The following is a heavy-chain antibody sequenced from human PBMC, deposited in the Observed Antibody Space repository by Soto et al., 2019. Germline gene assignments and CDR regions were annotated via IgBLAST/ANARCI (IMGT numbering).Heavy chain of an antibody. CDR2: MNPNSGHT. V-gene: IGHV1-8*01. D-gene: IGHD2-2*01. CDR1: GYTFTSHD. Sequence: QVQLVQSGAEVKKPGASVKVSCKASGYTFTSHDINWMRQATGQGLEWMGWMNPNSGHTNYAQKFQGRVTMTRDTSINTDYMELTRLRSEDTAIYYCASDMSTTWGQGTLVIVSS. CDR3: ASDMSTT. J-gene: IGHJ5*02.